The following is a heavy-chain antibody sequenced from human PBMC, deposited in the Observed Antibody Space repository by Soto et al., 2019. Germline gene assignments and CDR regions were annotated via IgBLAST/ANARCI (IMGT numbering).Heavy chain of an antibody. CDR2: ISSSSSYI. CDR1: GFTFSSYS. V-gene: IGHV3-21*01. Sequence: EVQLVESGGGLVKPGGSLRLSCAASGFTFSSYSMNWVRQAPGKGLEWVSSISSSSSYIYYADSVKGRFTISRDNANNSLYLQMNSLRSEDKAVYYCARMDYYDSSGYDAFDIWGQGTMVTVSS. J-gene: IGHJ3*02. D-gene: IGHD3-22*01. CDR3: ARMDYYDSSGYDAFDI.